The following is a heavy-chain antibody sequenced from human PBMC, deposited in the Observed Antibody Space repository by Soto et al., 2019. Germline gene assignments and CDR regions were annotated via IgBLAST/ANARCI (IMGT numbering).Heavy chain of an antibody. J-gene: IGHJ4*02. D-gene: IGHD3-9*01. CDR2: IYYSGST. CDR1: GGSISSGGYY. Sequence: SETLSLTCTVSGGSISSGGYYWSWIRQHPGKGLEWIGYIYYSGSTYYNPSLKSRVTISVDTSKNQFSLKLSSVTAADTAVYYCARAPSPILTFDYWGQGTLVTVSS. CDR3: ARAPSPILTFDY. V-gene: IGHV4-31*03.